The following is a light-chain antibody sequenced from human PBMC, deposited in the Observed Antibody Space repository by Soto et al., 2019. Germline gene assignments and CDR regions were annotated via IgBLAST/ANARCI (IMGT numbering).Light chain of an antibody. CDR1: TSNIGAHYD. CDR3: QAYDDSLRAYV. Sequence: QLVLTQPPSVSGAPGQRVTISCTGSTSNIGAHYDVHWYQQLPGKAPKLLIFASSNRPSGVPGRFSGSESGTSASLAITGVPTWEEADYYCQAYDDSLRAYVFGSGTKLTVL. J-gene: IGLJ1*01. V-gene: IGLV1-40*01. CDR2: ASS.